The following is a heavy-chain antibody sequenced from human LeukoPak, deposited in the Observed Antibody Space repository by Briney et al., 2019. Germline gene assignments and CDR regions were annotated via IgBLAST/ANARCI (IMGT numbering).Heavy chain of an antibody. Sequence: SETLSLTCTVSGSSIRTYTHWGWIRQPPGKGLEWIASIHHTGNTYYNPSLESRVTISIDTSKNQFYLKLRSVTAADTAVYHCARIHGSGSYYNPQNWFDPWGQGTLVIVST. CDR2: IHHTGNT. J-gene: IGHJ5*02. V-gene: IGHV4-38-2*02. D-gene: IGHD3-10*01. CDR1: GSSIRTYTH. CDR3: ARIHGSGSYYNPQNWFDP.